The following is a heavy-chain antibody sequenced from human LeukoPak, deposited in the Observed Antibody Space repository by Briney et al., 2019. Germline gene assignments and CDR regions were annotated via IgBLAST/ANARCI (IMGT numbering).Heavy chain of an antibody. CDR3: ASALYCSSTSCYGGHDY. V-gene: IGHV1-2*02. CDR2: INPNSGGT. J-gene: IGHJ4*02. Sequence: ASVKVSCKASGYTFTGYYMHWVRQAPGQGIEWMGWINPNSGGTNYAQKFQGRVTMTRDTSISTAYMELSRLRSDDTAVYYRASALYCSSTSCYGGHDYWGQGTLVTVSS. CDR1: GYTFTGYY. D-gene: IGHD2-2*01.